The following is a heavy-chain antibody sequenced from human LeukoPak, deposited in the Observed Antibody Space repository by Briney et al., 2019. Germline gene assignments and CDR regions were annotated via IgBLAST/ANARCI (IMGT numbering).Heavy chain of an antibody. D-gene: IGHD5-12*01. CDR2: IIPIFGTA. J-gene: IGHJ4*02. V-gene: IGHV1-69*13. CDR1: GGTFSSYA. Sequence: ASVKVSCKASGGTFSSYAISWVRQAPGQGLEWMGGIIPIFGTANYAQKFQGRVTITADESTSTAYMELSSLRSEDTAVYYCAIEGYSGYLNYFDYWGQGTLVTVSS. CDR3: AIEGYSGYLNYFDY.